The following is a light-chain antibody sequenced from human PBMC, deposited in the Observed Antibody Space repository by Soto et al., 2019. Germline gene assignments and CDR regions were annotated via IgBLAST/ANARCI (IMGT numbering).Light chain of an antibody. Sequence: DIPMTQSPSSLSASVGDRVTITCQASQDISNYLNWYQQKPGKAPKLLIYDASNLETEVPSRFSGSGSRTDFTLTISRLHPEDIATEYCQQYDTLPFTFGPRTKVDI. CDR1: QDISNY. J-gene: IGKJ3*01. CDR3: QQYDTLPFT. V-gene: IGKV1-33*01. CDR2: DAS.